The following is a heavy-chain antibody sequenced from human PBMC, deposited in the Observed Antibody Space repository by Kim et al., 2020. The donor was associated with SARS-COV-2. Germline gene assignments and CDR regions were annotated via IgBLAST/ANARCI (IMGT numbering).Heavy chain of an antibody. V-gene: IGHV3-48*03. D-gene: IGHD3-22*01. CDR3: ARGPNYYDSGEQIDY. CDR2: ITTTASTT. J-gene: IGHJ4*02. CDR1: GFTFSNYE. Sequence: GGSLRLSCAASGFTFSNYEMNWVRQAPGKGLEWVSYITTTASTTYYADSVKGRFTISRDNAKNSLYLQLNSLRAEDTALYYCARGPNYYDSGEQIDYWGQGTQVTVSS.